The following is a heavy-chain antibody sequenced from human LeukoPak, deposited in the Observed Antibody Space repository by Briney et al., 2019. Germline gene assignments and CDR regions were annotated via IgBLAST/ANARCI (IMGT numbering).Heavy chain of an antibody. J-gene: IGHJ5*02. V-gene: IGHV3-11*01. CDR3: ARVLREWLLFGWFDP. D-gene: IGHD3-3*01. Sequence: GGSLRLSCAASGFTFNDAWMNWVRQAPGKGLEWVSSISSGGGTIYYADSVKGRFTISRDNAKNSLYLQINSLRAEDTAVYFCARVLREWLLFGWFDPWGQGTLVTVSS. CDR2: ISSGGGTI. CDR1: GFTFNDAW.